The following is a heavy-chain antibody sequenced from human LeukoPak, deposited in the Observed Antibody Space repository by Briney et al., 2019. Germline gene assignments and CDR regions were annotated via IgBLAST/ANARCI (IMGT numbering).Heavy chain of an antibody. D-gene: IGHD6-13*01. V-gene: IGHV1-58*01. Sequence: GASVKVSFKAAGFTFTISAVQWVRQARGQRLEWIGWIVVGSGNTNYSQKFQERVTITRDMATSTAYMELSRRRSEDTAVYFCTADQIAAAGPEKWFDPWGQGTLVTVSS. CDR2: IVVGSGNT. J-gene: IGHJ5*02. CDR1: GFTFTISA. CDR3: TADQIAAAGPEKWFDP.